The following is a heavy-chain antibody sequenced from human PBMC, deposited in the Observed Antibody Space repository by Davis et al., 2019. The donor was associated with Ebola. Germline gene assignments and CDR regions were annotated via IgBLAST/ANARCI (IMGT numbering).Heavy chain of an antibody. CDR2: IQYDGNNK. CDR3: ATSITVVRGIFKSDF. V-gene: IGHV3-30*02. J-gene: IGHJ4*02. CDR1: GFTFSSYS. Sequence: PGGSLRLSCATSGFTFSSYSMHWVRQAAGKGLEWVAFIQYDGNNKYHADSVKGRFTISRDNSKTTLYLQMNSLRAEDTAVYYCATSITVVRGIFKSDFWGQGTLVTVSS. D-gene: IGHD3-10*01.